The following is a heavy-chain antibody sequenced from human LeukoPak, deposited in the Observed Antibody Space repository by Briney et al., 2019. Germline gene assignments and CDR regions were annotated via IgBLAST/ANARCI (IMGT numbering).Heavy chain of an antibody. CDR1: GYSISSGSYY. CDR2: IYTSGST. Sequence: SETLSLTCTVSGYSISSGSYYWSWIRQPAGKGLEWIGRIYTSGSTNYNPSLKSRVTISVDTSKNQFSLKLSSVTAADTAVYYCARGITGTTFLRDNWFDPWGQGTLVTVSS. V-gene: IGHV4-61*02. CDR3: ARGITGTTFLRDNWFDP. J-gene: IGHJ5*02. D-gene: IGHD1-7*01.